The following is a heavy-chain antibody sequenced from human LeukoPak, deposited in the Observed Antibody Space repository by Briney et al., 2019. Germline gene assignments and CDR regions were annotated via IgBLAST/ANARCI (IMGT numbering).Heavy chain of an antibody. CDR1: GFTFSSYA. V-gene: IGHV3-23*01. D-gene: IGHD2-15*01. CDR3: AKDKSYCSGGSCLRYYYYYMDV. CDR2: ISGSGGST. Sequence: GGSLRLSCAASGFTFSSYAMSWVRQAPGKGLEWVSAISGSGGSTYYADSVKGRFTISRDNSKNTLYLQMNSLRAEDTAVYYCAKDKSYCSGGSCLRYYYYYMDVWGKGTTVTVSS. J-gene: IGHJ6*03.